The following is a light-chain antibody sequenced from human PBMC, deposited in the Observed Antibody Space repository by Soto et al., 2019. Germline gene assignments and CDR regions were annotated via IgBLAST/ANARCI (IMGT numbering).Light chain of an antibody. V-gene: IGKV1-5*03. CDR3: QQYNSHSPVT. Sequence: DIQMTQSPSTLSASVGDRVTITCRASQSISSWLAWYQQKPGKAPKLLIYKASSLETGVPSRFSGSGSGTEFTLTISSLQPDDFATYYCQQYNSHSPVTFGGGTNVEIK. CDR1: QSISSW. CDR2: KAS. J-gene: IGKJ4*01.